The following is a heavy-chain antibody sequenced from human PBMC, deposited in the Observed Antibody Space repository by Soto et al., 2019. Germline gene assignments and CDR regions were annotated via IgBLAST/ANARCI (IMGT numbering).Heavy chain of an antibody. CDR1: GFTFSSYS. D-gene: IGHD1-7*01. CDR2: ISSSSSYI. CDR3: ARVLELLRYYYYYMDV. V-gene: IGHV3-21*01. Sequence: EVQLVESGGGLVKPGGSLRLSCAASGFTFSSYSMNWFRQAPGKGLEWVSSISSSSSYIYYADSVKGRFTISRDNAKNSLYLQMNSLRAEDTAVYYCARVLELLRYYYYYMDVWGKGNTVTVSS. J-gene: IGHJ6*03.